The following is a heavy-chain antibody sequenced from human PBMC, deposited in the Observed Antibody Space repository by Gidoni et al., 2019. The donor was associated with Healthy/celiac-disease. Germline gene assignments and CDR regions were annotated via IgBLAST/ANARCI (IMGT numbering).Heavy chain of an antibody. V-gene: IGHV3-33*01. CDR2: IWYDGSNK. D-gene: IGHD2-2*01. CDR1: GFTFSSYA. CDR3: ARGCSSTSCRPFYYYYMDV. J-gene: IGHJ6*03. Sequence: QVQLVESGGGVVQPGRSLRLSCAASGFTFSSYAMHWVRQAPGKGLEWVAVIWYDGSNKYYADSVKGRFTISRDNSKNTLYLQMNSLRAEDTAVYYCARGCSSTSCRPFYYYYMDVWGKGTTVTVSS.